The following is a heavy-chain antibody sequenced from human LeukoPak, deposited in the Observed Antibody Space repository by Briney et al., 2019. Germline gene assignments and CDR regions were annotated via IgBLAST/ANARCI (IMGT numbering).Heavy chain of an antibody. J-gene: IGHJ6*03. CDR2: IYYSGST. CDR3: ASTNSSGYYKGYYYYMDV. CDR1: GGSFSGYY. Sequence: SETLSLTCAVYGGSFSGYYWSWIRQPPGKGLEWIGSIYYSGSTYYNPSLKSRVTISVDTSKNQFPLKLSSVTAADTAVYYCASTNSSGYYKGYYYYMDVWGKGTTVTVSS. V-gene: IGHV4-34*01. D-gene: IGHD3-22*01.